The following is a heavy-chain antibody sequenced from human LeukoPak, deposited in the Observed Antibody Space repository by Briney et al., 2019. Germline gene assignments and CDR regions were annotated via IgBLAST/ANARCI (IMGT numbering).Heavy chain of an antibody. CDR2: INHSGGP. Sequence: TPSASLSLTCAVYGGSSSGYYWGWVRQPPGKGLEWLGEINHSGGPNYNPSLKSRVTISGDTAKNQFSLKLTSVTAADTAVYYCASQGNSNRNWFDPWGQGTLVTVSS. V-gene: IGHV4-34*01. CDR1: GGSSSGYY. D-gene: IGHD4-11*01. CDR3: ASQGNSNRNWFDP. J-gene: IGHJ5*02.